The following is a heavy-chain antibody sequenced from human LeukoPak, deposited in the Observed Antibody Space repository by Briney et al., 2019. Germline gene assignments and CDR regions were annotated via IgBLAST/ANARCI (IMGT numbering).Heavy chain of an antibody. D-gene: IGHD3-22*01. J-gene: IGHJ4*02. CDR3: ARGATYYYDSSDY. V-gene: IGHV3-30*03. CDR2: ISYDGSNK. Sequence: AGGSLRLSCAASGFTFSSYGMHWVRQAPGKGLEWVAVISYDGSNKYYADSVKGRLTISRDNSKNTLYLRMNSLRAEDTAVYYCARGATYYYDSSDYWGQGTLVTVSS. CDR1: GFTFSSYG.